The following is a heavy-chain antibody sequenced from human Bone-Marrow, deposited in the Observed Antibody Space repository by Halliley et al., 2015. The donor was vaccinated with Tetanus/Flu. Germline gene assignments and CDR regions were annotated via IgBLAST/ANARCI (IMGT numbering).Heavy chain of an antibody. V-gene: IGHV4-30-4*01. CDR3: ARNTALVTGWFDY. D-gene: IGHD5-18*01. J-gene: IGHJ4*02. CDR1: GGSISSASYY. CDR2: IHYSGNT. Sequence: TLSLTCAVSGGSISSASYYWSWIRQPLGKGLEWIGHIHYSGNTYYNPSLKSRVTTSVDTSKNQFSLKLSSVTAADTAMYFCARNTALVTGWFDYWGLGTLVTVSS.